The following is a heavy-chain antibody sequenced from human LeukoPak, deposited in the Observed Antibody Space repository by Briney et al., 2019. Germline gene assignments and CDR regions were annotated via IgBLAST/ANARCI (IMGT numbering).Heavy chain of an antibody. Sequence: ASVKVSCKASRYTFTDYYMHWVRQAPGQGLEWMGWINPNSGGTNYAQKFQGRVTMTRDTPISTAYMELSRLRSDDTAVYYCARGGWSLGYCSSSSCLDWFDPWGQGTLVTVSS. CDR3: ARGGWSLGYCSSSSCLDWFDP. V-gene: IGHV1-2*02. CDR1: RYTFTDYY. CDR2: INPNSGGT. D-gene: IGHD2-2*01. J-gene: IGHJ5*02.